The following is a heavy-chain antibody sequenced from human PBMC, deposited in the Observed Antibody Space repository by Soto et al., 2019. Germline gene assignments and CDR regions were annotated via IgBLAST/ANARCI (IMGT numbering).Heavy chain of an antibody. J-gene: IGHJ6*02. CDR3: ARALGGDYYYYYGMDV. CDR1: CGSISSYY. D-gene: IGHD4-17*01. V-gene: IGHV4-59*12. Sequence: SETLSLTCTVSCGSISSYYWSWIRQPPGEGLEWIGYIYHSGSTYYNPSLKSRVTISVDRSKNQFSLKLSSVTAADTAVYYCARALGGDYYYYYGMDVWGQGTTVTVSS. CDR2: IYHSGST.